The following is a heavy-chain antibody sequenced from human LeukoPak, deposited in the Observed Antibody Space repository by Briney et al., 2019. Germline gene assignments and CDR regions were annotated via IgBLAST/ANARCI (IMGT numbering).Heavy chain of an antibody. D-gene: IGHD5-12*01. CDR3: ARHSGYALYNWFDP. CDR1: GGSFSGYY. CDR2: INHSGST. Sequence: PSETLSLTCAVYGGSFSGYYWSWIRQPPGKGLEWIGEINHSGSTYYNPSLKSRVTISVDTSKNQFSLRLSSVTAADTAVYYCARHSGYALYNWFDPWGQGTLVTVSS. V-gene: IGHV4-34*01. J-gene: IGHJ5*02.